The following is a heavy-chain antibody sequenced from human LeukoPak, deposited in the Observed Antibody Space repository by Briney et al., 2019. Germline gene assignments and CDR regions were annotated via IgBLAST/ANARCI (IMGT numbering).Heavy chain of an antibody. CDR3: ARGSDYALDY. Sequence: GSLRLSCAASGLTFSSYEMNWVRQAPGKGLEWVSYISSSGSTIYYADSVKGRFTISRDNAKNSLYLQMNSLRAEDTAVYYCARGSDYALDYWGQGTLVTVSS. D-gene: IGHD4-17*01. CDR2: ISSSGSTI. J-gene: IGHJ4*02. CDR1: GLTFSSYE. V-gene: IGHV3-48*03.